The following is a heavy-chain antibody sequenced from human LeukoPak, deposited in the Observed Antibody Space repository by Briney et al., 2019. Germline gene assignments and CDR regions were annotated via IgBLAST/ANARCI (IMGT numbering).Heavy chain of an antibody. CDR3: ARDGDSSGWPNDY. D-gene: IGHD6-19*01. CDR1: GGTFISYA. Sequence: ASVKVSCKASGGTFISYAITWVRQAPGQGLEWMGWISAYYGNTNYAQKLQGRVAMTTDTSTTTAYMELRSLKSDDTAVYYCARDGDSSGWPNDYWGQGTLVTVSS. J-gene: IGHJ4*02. CDR2: ISAYYGNT. V-gene: IGHV1-18*01.